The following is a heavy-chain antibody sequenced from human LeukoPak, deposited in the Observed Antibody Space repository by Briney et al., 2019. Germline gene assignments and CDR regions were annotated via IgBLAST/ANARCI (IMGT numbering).Heavy chain of an antibody. Sequence: SETLSLTCTVSGGSISSGGYYWSWIRQHPGKGLEWIGYIYYSGSTYYNPSLKSRVTISVDTSKNQFSLKLSSVTAADTAVYYCARECSSTSCSGDYWGQGTLVTVSS. CDR1: GGSISSGGYY. CDR3: ARECSSTSCSGDY. D-gene: IGHD2-2*01. CDR2: IYYSGST. V-gene: IGHV4-31*03. J-gene: IGHJ4*02.